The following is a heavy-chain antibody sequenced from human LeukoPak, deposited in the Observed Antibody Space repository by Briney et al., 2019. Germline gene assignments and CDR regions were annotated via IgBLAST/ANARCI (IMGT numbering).Heavy chain of an antibody. CDR2: IYYSGST. CDR3: ARWGSNMAREKGDH. Sequence: SETLSLTCTVSGGSISSYYWSWIRQPPGKGLEWIGYIYYSGSTNYNPSLKTRVTISVDTSKNQFSLKLSSVTAADTAVYYCARWGSNMAREKGDHWGQGTLVTVSS. J-gene: IGHJ4*02. CDR1: GGSISSYY. V-gene: IGHV4-59*08. D-gene: IGHD3-10*01.